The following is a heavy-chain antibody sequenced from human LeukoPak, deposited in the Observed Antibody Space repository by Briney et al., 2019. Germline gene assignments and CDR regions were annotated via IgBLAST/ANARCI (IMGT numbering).Heavy chain of an antibody. D-gene: IGHD5-24*01. CDR2: IKQDGSEK. CDR3: AREADDGVYYFDC. CDR1: GVTFSSYW. Sequence: GGSLRLSCAASGVTFSSYWMSWVRQAPGKGLEWVANIKQDGSEKYYVDSVKGRFTISRDNAKNSLYLQMNSLRAEDTAVYYCAREADDGVYYFDCWGQGTLVTVSS. J-gene: IGHJ4*02. V-gene: IGHV3-7*01.